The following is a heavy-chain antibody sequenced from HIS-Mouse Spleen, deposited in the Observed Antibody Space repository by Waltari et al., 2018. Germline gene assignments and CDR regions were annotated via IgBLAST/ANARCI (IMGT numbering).Heavy chain of an antibody. Sequence: QLQLQESGPGLVKPSETLSLTCTGPGRPLRRHSYYWGWLRQPPGKGLELIGSIYYSGSTYYNPSLKSRVTISVDTSKNQFSLKLSSVTAADTAVYYCAREIPYSSSWYDWYFDLWGRGTLVTVSS. CDR2: IYYSGST. V-gene: IGHV4-39*07. CDR3: AREIPYSSSWYDWYFDL. D-gene: IGHD6-13*01. CDR1: GRPLRRHSYY. J-gene: IGHJ2*01.